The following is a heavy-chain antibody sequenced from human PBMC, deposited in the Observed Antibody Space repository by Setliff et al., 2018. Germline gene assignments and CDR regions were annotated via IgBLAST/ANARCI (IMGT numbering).Heavy chain of an antibody. CDR1: GGSFSGYY. J-gene: IGHJ4*02. Sequence: SETLSLTCAVYGGSFSGYYWSWVRQPPGKGLEWIGEINHSGSTNYNPSLKGRVNLSVDTSKNQFSLKLKSVTAADTALYYCTVYNTGSSKDHYWGQGTPVTVSS. D-gene: IGHD2-8*02. CDR3: TVYNTGSSKDHY. CDR2: INHSGST. V-gene: IGHV4-34*01.